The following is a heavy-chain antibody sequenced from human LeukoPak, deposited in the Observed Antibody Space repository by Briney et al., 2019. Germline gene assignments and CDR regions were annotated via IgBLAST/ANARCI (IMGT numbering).Heavy chain of an antibody. Sequence: SETLSLTCTVSGGSISSYYWSWIRQPPGKGLEWIGYIYYSGSTNYNPSLKSRVTISVDTSKNQFSLKLSSVTAADTAVYYCARQKTYGSGSSLDYWSQGTLVTVSS. CDR2: IYYSGST. CDR3: ARQKTYGSGSSLDY. CDR1: GGSISSYY. D-gene: IGHD3-10*01. V-gene: IGHV4-59*01. J-gene: IGHJ4*02.